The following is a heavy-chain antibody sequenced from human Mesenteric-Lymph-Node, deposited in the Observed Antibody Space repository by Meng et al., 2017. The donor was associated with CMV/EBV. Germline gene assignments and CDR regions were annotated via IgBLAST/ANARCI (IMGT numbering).Heavy chain of an antibody. Sequence: GESLKISCKGSGYSFTSYWIDWVRQMPGKGLEWMGIIYPGDSDTRYSPSFQGQVTISADKSISTAYLQWSSLKASDTAMYYCAKHQGSSADYYGMDVWGQGTTVTVSS. D-gene: IGHD3-16*01. J-gene: IGHJ6*02. CDR3: AKHQGSSADYYGMDV. CDR1: GYSFTSYW. V-gene: IGHV5-51*01. CDR2: IYPGDSDT.